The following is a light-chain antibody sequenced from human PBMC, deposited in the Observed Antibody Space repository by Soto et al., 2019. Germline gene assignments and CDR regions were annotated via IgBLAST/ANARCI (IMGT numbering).Light chain of an antibody. V-gene: IGKV1-5*03. J-gene: IGKJ1*01. CDR1: QRVSNW. CDR2: QAA. Sequence: DIQMTQSPSTLSASIGDRVTITCRASQRVSNWLAWYQQKSGKAPKLLIYQAASLETGVPSRFSGSGSGTDFTLTISSLQPDEFATYYCQQYNSYPWTFGQGTKVEIK. CDR3: QQYNSYPWT.